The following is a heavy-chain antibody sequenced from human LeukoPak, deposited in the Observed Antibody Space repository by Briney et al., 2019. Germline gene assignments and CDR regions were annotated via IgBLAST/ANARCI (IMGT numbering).Heavy chain of an antibody. CDR3: ATDISYGIPHGMDV. D-gene: IGHD3-3*02. V-gene: IGHV1-24*01. CDR1: GYTLTELS. Sequence: ASVKVSCKVSGYTLTELSMHWVRQAPGKGLEWMGGFDPEDGETIYAQKFQGRVTMTEDTSTDTAYMELSSLRSEDTAVYYCATDISYGIPHGMDVWGQGTTVTVSS. J-gene: IGHJ6*02. CDR2: FDPEDGET.